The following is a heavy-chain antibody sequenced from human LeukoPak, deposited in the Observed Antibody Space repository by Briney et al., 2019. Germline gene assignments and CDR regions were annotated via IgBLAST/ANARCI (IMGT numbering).Heavy chain of an antibody. CDR1: GGSFSNYA. J-gene: IGHJ4*02. CDR2: IIHVFGTA. CDR3: ARGEVPPHYFDY. Sequence: SVKVSCKASGGSFSNYAISWVRQAPGQGLEWMGGIIHVFGTATYAQKFQGRVTITADESTSTAFMELSSLRSEDTAVYYCARGEVPPHYFDYWGQGTLVTVSS. V-gene: IGHV1-69*01.